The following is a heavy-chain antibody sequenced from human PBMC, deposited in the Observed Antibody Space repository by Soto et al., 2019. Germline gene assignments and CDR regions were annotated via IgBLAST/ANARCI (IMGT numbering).Heavy chain of an antibody. CDR1: GFTFNIYA. J-gene: IGHJ4*02. D-gene: IGHD6-19*01. V-gene: IGHV3-23*01. Sequence: PGWSMRLSCAASGFTFNIYAMGWVRQATGKGLEWVSTISGSGGRTYYADSVKGRFTISRDNSQSTLSLQMNSLRAEDTAVYYCASVAADFAFWGQGALVTVSS. CDR3: ASVAADFAF. CDR2: ISGSGGRT.